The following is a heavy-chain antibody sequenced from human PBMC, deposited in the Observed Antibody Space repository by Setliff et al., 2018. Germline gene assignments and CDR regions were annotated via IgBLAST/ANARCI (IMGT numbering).Heavy chain of an antibody. V-gene: IGHV1-3*01. Sequence: ASVKVSCKASGYTFTSYAMHWVRQAPGQRLEWMGWINAGNGNTKYSQKFQGRVTITRDTSASTAYMELSSLRSEDTAVYYCARVRLVATTNYYYYYYMDVWGKGTTVTVSS. CDR3: ARVRLVATTNYYYYYYMDV. CDR1: GYTFTSYA. J-gene: IGHJ6*03. CDR2: INAGNGNT. D-gene: IGHD5-12*01.